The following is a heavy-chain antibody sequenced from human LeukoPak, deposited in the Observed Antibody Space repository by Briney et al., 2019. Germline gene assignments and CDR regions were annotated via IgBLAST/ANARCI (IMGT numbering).Heavy chain of an antibody. CDR1: GFTFGSYA. V-gene: IGHV3-30*18. J-gene: IGHJ4*02. CDR3: AKVGNNWDFDY. Sequence: PGGSLRLSCAASGFTFGSYAMHWVRQAPGKGLEWVALISYDGSNKYCADSVKGRFIISRDNSKNTLYLQMNSLRAEDTAVYYCAKVGNNWDFDYWGQGTLVTVSS. D-gene: IGHD1-1*01. CDR2: ISYDGSNK.